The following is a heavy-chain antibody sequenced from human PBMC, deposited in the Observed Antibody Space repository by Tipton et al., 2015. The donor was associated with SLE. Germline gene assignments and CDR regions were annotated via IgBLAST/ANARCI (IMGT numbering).Heavy chain of an antibody. CDR3: ATSPLTL. CDR2: IYHSGST. Sequence: LSLTCAVSGYSISSGYYWGWIRQPPGKGLGWIGSIYHSGSTYYNPSLKSRVTISVDMAKNQFSLKLTSVTAADTAVYYCATSPLTLWGQGTLVTVSS. V-gene: IGHV4-38-2*01. J-gene: IGHJ4*02. CDR1: GYSISSGYY. D-gene: IGHD2-2*01.